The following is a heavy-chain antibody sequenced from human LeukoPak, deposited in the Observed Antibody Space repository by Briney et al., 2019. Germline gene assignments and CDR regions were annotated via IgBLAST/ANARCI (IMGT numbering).Heavy chain of an antibody. CDR2: ITYDGSNK. CDR3: ASLDYCSGGSCYSEDAFDI. D-gene: IGHD2-15*01. V-gene: IGHV3-30*03. CDR1: GFTFRIYN. Sequence: GRSLRLSCAASGFTFRIYNMHWVRQAPGKGLEWVAVITYDGSNKYYSDSVRGGFTISRDNSKNSLYLQMNSRRAEDTAVYYCASLDYCSGGSCYSEDAFDIWGQGTMVTVSS. J-gene: IGHJ3*02.